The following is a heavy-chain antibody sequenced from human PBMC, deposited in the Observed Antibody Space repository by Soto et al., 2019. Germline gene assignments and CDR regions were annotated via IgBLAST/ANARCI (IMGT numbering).Heavy chain of an antibody. CDR1: GYTLNEVA. V-gene: IGHV1-24*01. CDR2: FDPDEAET. D-gene: IGHD4-17*01. CDR3: TTYHGDYNFAQ. Sequence: ASVKVSCKVSGYTLNEVAMHWVRQAPGKGLEWLGGFDPDEAETIYAQHFQGRVTMTEDTSTDTVYMELSSLRSEDTALYFCTTYHGDYNFAQWGQGTLVTVSS. J-gene: IGHJ4*02.